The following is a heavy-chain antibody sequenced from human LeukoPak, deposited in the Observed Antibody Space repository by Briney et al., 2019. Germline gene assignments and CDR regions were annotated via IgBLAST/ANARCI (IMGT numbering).Heavy chain of an antibody. V-gene: IGHV4-39*01. CDR3: ARHAPHENGNKRGFEY. CDR1: GDSIRSGNYA. D-gene: IGHD2/OR15-2a*01. Sequence: PSETLSLTCTVSGDSIRSGNYAWGWIRHPPGKGLEWIASIYHGGATYYNPSLKTRVTISVDTSKNHFSLMLNSMSAADTAVYYCARHAPHENGNKRGFEYWGQGTLVTVSS. J-gene: IGHJ4*02. CDR2: IYHGGAT.